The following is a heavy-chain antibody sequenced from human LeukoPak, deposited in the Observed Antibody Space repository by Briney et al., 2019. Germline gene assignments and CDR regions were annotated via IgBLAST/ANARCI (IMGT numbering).Heavy chain of an antibody. J-gene: IGHJ3*02. CDR3: ARHTYYFDSSGYFGHGDAFDI. Sequence: GESLKISCKGSGYSFTSYWISWARQMPGKGLEWMGRIDPSDSYTNYRPSFQGHVTISADKSISTAYLQWSSLKASDTAMYYCARHTYYFDSSGYFGHGDAFDIWGQGTMVTVSS. CDR1: GYSFTSYW. CDR2: IDPSDSYT. V-gene: IGHV5-10-1*01. D-gene: IGHD3-22*01.